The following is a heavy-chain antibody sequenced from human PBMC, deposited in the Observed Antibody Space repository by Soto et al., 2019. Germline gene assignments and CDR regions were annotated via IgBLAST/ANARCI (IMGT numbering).Heavy chain of an antibody. CDR2: IYPGDSDT. CDR3: ERHKRTDGTDEFDV. Sequence: GESLKISCKGFGYTFTRYWIGWVRQMPGKGLDWMGIIYPGDSDTRYSPSFQGQATISADKSTSTAYLQWSSLKASDTAMYYCERHKRTDGTDEFDVWGQGTMVTVSS. V-gene: IGHV5-51*01. CDR1: GYTFTRYW. D-gene: IGHD1-1*01. J-gene: IGHJ3*01.